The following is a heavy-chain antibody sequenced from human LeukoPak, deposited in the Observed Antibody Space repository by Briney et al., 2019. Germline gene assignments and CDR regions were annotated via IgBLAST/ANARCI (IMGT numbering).Heavy chain of an antibody. CDR2: IKQDGSEK. V-gene: IGHV3-7*01. J-gene: IGHJ5*02. CDR1: GFTFSSYG. CDR3: ARLGAYYYDSSGLNWFDP. Sequence: GGSLRLSCATSGFTFSSYGMHWVRQAPGKGLEWVANIKQDGSEKYYVDSVKGRFTISRDNAKNSLYLQMNSLRAEDTAVYYCARLGAYYYDSSGLNWFDPWGQGTLVTVSS. D-gene: IGHD3-22*01.